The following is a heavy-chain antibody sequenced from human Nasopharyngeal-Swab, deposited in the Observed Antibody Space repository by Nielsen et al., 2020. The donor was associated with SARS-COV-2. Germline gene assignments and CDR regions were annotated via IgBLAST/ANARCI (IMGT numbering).Heavy chain of an antibody. CDR1: GGSITSYY. Sequence: SEILSLTCTVSGGSITSYYWSWIRPPPGKGLEWIGYIFYSGSTNYNPSLKSRVTISVDTSKNQFTLKLSSVTAADTAVYYCARRSGWFAYWGQGTLVTVSS. J-gene: IGHJ5*01. D-gene: IGHD6-19*01. V-gene: IGHV4-59*12. CDR2: IFYSGST. CDR3: ARRSGWFAY.